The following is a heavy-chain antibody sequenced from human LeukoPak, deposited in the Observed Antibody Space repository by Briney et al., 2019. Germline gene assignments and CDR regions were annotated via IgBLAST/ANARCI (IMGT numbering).Heavy chain of an antibody. CDR3: AILAVAGTFYDY. CDR1: GFTFSSYA. Sequence: GGSLRLSCAASGFTFSSYAMSWVRQAPGKGLEWVSAISGSGGSTYYADSVKGRFTISRDNSKNTLYLQMNSLRAGDTAVYYCAILAVAGTFYDYWGQGTLVTVSS. J-gene: IGHJ4*02. D-gene: IGHD6-19*01. V-gene: IGHV3-23*01. CDR2: ISGSGGST.